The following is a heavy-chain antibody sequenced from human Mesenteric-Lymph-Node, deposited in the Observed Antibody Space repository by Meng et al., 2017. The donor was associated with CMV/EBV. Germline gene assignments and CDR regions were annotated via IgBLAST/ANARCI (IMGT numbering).Heavy chain of an antibody. CDR3: AIHRNGSPSDF. CDR1: GGTFSSYP. CDR2: IIPILDIA. V-gene: IGHV1-69*02. Sequence: SGKASGGTFSSYPFNWVRQAPGQGLEWLGRIIPILDIANYAQKFQSRVTITADKSTNTAYMELSSLRSDDTAIYYCAIHRNGSPSDFWGQGTLVTVSS. J-gene: IGHJ4*02. D-gene: IGHD1-26*01.